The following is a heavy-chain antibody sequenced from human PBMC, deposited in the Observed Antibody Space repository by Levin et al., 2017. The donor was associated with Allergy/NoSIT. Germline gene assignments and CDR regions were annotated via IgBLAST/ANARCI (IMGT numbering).Heavy chain of an antibody. D-gene: IGHD6-19*01. J-gene: IGHJ6*02. V-gene: IGHV4-4*07. CDR2: IYTSGST. Sequence: SETLSLTCTVSGGSISSYYWSWIRQPAGKGLEWIGRIYTSGSTNYNPSLKSRVTMSVDTSKNQFSLKLSSVTAADTAVYYCARDYPPLHSSPYYDYGMDVWGQGTTVTVSS. CDR1: GGSISSYY. CDR3: ARDYPPLHSSPYYDYGMDV.